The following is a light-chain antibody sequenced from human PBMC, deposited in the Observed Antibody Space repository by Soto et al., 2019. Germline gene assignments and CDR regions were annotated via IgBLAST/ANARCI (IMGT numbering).Light chain of an antibody. CDR2: DAS. J-gene: IGKJ5*01. Sequence: EIVLTQSPATLSLSPGERATLSCRASQSVARHLAWYQQKPGQSPRLLIFDASTRATGIPARFAGSGSGTDFTLTISSLEPEDFAVYYCQQRVNWPSITFGQGTRLEIK. CDR3: QQRVNWPSIT. CDR1: QSVARH. V-gene: IGKV3-11*01.